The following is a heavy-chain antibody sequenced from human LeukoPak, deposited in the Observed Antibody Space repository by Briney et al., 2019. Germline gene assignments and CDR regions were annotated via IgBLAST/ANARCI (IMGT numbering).Heavy chain of an antibody. J-gene: IGHJ4*02. Sequence: PGRSLRLSCAASGFTFSSYAMHWVRQAPGKGLEWVAIISDDGSDKYYADSVKGRITISRDNSKNTLYLQMNSLRAEDTAVYYCARDLDYYDSSGYSGIDYWGQGTLVTVSS. CDR2: ISDDGSDK. CDR1: GFTFSSYA. V-gene: IGHV3-30*04. CDR3: ARDLDYYDSSGYSGIDY. D-gene: IGHD3-22*01.